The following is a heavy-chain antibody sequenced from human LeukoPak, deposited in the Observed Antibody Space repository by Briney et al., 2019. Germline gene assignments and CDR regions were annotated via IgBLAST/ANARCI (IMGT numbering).Heavy chain of an antibody. Sequence: GASVKVSCKASGYTFTGYYMYWVRQAPGQGLEWMGWINPNSGGTNYAQKFQGRVTMTRDTSISTAYMELSRLRSDDTAVYYWARYIVVVPGMDVWGQGTTVTVSS. CDR3: ARYIVVVPGMDV. D-gene: IGHD2-2*01. CDR2: INPNSGGT. CDR1: GYTFTGYY. J-gene: IGHJ6*02. V-gene: IGHV1-2*02.